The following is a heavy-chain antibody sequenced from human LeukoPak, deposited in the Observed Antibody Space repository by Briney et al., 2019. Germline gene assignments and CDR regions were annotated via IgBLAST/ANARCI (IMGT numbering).Heavy chain of an antibody. D-gene: IGHD3-10*01. CDR3: AKALGFGESPYWFFDL. CDR2: ISASGAST. CDR1: GFTFSSYA. Sequence: PGGSLRLSCAASGFTFSSYAMSWVRQAPGKGLEWVSAISASGASTYYADSAKGRFTISRDNSKNTLFLQMNSLRGEDTAVYYCAKALGFGESPYWFFDLWGRGTLVTVSS. J-gene: IGHJ2*01. V-gene: IGHV3-23*01.